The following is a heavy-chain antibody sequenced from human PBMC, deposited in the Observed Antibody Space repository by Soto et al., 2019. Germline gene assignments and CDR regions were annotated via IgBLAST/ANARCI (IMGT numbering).Heavy chain of an antibody. CDR1: GGSISSYY. CDR2: IYYSGST. V-gene: IGHV4-59*01. J-gene: IGHJ6*02. Sequence: PSETLSLTCTVSGGSISSYYGSWIRQPPGKGLEWIGYIYYSGSTNYNPSLKSRVTISVDTSKNQFSLKLSSVTAADTAVYYCARGPGVEWLLSHYYYYGMDVWGQGTTVTVSS. D-gene: IGHD3-3*01. CDR3: ARGPGVEWLLSHYYYYGMDV.